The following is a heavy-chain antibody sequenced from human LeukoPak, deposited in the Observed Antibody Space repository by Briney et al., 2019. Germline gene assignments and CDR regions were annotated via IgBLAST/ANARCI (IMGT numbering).Heavy chain of an antibody. V-gene: IGHV1-18*01. D-gene: IGHD4/OR15-4a*01. CDR1: GYTFTSYG. CDR3: ARSRLSASGAKNYYYYYYMDV. J-gene: IGHJ6*03. Sequence: ASVKVSCKASGYTFTSYGISWVRQAPGQGLEWMGWISAYNGNTNYAQKLQGRVTMTTDTSTSTAYMELRSLRSDDTAVYYCARSRLSASGAKNYYYYYYMDVWGKGTTVTVSS. CDR2: ISAYNGNT.